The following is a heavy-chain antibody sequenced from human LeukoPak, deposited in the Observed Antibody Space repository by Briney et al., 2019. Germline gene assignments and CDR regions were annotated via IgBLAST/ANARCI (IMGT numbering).Heavy chain of an antibody. V-gene: IGHV4-34*01. J-gene: IGHJ4*02. CDR1: GGSFSGYY. CDR3: ARHPLRYYFDY. CDR2: LYYSGST. Sequence: SETLSLTCAVYGGSFSGYYWSWIRQPPGKGLEWIGSLYYSGSTYCNPSLKSRVTISVDTSKNQFSLKLSSVTAADTAVYYCARHPLRYYFDYWGQGTLVTVSS.